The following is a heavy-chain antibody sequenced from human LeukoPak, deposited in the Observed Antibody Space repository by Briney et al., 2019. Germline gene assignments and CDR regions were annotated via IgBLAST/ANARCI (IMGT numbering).Heavy chain of an antibody. Sequence: GGSLRLSCAASGFTFSNYALSWVRQAPGKGLEWVSDISGSGGSTYYADSVKGRFTISRDNSKNTMYLQMNSLRAEDTAVYYCAKRIQSAMAMGYWGQGTLVTASS. CDR2: ISGSGGST. V-gene: IGHV3-23*01. CDR1: GFTFSNYA. D-gene: IGHD5-18*01. J-gene: IGHJ4*02. CDR3: AKRIQSAMAMGY.